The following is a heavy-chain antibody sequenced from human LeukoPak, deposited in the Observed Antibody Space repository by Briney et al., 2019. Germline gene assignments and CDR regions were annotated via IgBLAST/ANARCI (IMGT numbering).Heavy chain of an antibody. D-gene: IGHD3-16*01. CDR3: ARGIASYGDSAY. Sequence: QLGGSLRLSCAASEFTFSSHSMNWVGYAPGKGLEWLSYISCTSSAIYYADSLKGRFTISRDNAKNSLYLQMNSLRAEDTAVYYWARGIASYGDSAYWGQGTLVTVSS. J-gene: IGHJ4*02. CDR2: ISCTSSAI. CDR1: EFTFSSHS. V-gene: IGHV3-48*04.